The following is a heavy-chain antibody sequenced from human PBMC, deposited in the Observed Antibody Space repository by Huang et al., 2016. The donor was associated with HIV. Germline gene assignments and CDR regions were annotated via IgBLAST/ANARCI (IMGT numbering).Heavy chain of an antibody. CDR3: ARALYGGDYYFDY. Sequence: QVQLVQSGAEVKKPGSSVKVSCKASGGTCSSYAISWVRQAPGQGLEWVAGISPSFGTANYAQKVEGRVTMTADESTSTAYMELSSLRSEDTAVYYCARALYGGDYYFDYWGQGTLVTVSS. CDR1: GGTCSSYA. CDR2: ISPSFGTA. J-gene: IGHJ4*02. D-gene: IGHD2-21*01. V-gene: IGHV1-69*13.